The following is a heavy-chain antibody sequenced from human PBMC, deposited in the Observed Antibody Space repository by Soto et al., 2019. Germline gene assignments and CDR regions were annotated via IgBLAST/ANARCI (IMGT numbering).Heavy chain of an antibody. CDR2: VNPIVSMS. CDR3: AGSYGSGYRAFDY. V-gene: IGHV1-69*02. J-gene: IGHJ4*02. Sequence: QVQLVQSGAEVKRPGSSVKVSCKASGDTFNFYSINWVRQAPGLGLEWMGRVNPIVSMSNYAQKFQGRVTMTADKARSTAYMELSSLRSEDTAIYYCAGSYGSGYRAFDYWGQGALVTVSS. D-gene: IGHD3-10*01. CDR1: GDTFNFYS.